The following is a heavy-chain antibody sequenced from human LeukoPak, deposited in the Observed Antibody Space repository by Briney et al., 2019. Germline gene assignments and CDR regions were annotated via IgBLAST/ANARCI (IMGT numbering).Heavy chain of an antibody. Sequence: TGIRQPTGKGLEWIGEMNHSGSTNYNPSLNSRVTISVDTSKNQFSLKLSSLTAADTTVYYCAGSVYQPEGAFDIWGQGTMVTVSS. V-gene: IGHV4-34*01. CDR3: AGSVYQPEGAFDI. J-gene: IGHJ3*02. D-gene: IGHD2-2*01. CDR2: MNHSGST.